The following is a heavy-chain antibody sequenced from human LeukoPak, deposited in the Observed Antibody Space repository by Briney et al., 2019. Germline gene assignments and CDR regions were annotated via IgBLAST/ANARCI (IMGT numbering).Heavy chain of an antibody. V-gene: IGHV1-46*01. CDR1: GYTFTSYY. CDR2: INPSGGST. Sequence: ASVKVSCKASGYTFTSYYMHWVRQAPGQGLEWMGIINPSGGSTSYAQKLQGRVTMTTDTSTSTAYMELRSLRSDDTAVYYCASVPKEKWTWFDPWGQGTLVTVSS. J-gene: IGHJ5*02. CDR3: ASVPKEKWTWFDP. D-gene: IGHD2-2*01.